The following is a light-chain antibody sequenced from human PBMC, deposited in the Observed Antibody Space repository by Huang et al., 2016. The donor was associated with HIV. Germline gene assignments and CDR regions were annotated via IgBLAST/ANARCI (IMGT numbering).Light chain of an antibody. CDR3: QQYNTYLYT. J-gene: IGKJ2*01. CDR2: RAS. Sequence: DIQMTQSPSTLSASVGDRVTITCRASQNINTWLAWYQQKPGKAPDLLIYRASSLQVGVPSRFTGSGPGTEFTLTITSLQPDDLGTYYCQQYNTYLYTFGQGTKLEI. CDR1: QNINTW. V-gene: IGKV1-5*03.